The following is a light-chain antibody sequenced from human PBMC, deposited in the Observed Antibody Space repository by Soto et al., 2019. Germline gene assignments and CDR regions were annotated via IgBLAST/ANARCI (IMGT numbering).Light chain of an antibody. CDR1: QRVSSNF. CDR3: KKYACSPAT. Sequence: EIVLTQSPGTLSLSPGERATLSCRASQRVSSNFLAWYQQKPGQAPRLLIYGASSRATGIPERFSGSGSGPDSHFPTTLLEPEILAEYYFKKYACSPATFGPGTKVYIK. J-gene: IGKJ3*01. CDR2: GAS. V-gene: IGKV3-20*01.